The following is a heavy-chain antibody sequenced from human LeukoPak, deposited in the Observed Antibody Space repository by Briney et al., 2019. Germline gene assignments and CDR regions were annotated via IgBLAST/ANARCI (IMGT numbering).Heavy chain of an antibody. J-gene: IGHJ4*02. D-gene: IGHD3-10*01. CDR3: AKDKVRSSRWFGELLNYFDY. CDR2: ISGSGGST. V-gene: IGHV3-23*01. CDR1: GFTFSSYA. Sequence: PGGSLRLSCAASGFTFSSYAMSWVRQAPGKGVEGVSAISGSGGSTYYADSVKGRFTISRDNSKNTLYLQMNSLRAEDTAVYYCAKDKVRSSRWFGELLNYFDYWGQGTLVTVSS.